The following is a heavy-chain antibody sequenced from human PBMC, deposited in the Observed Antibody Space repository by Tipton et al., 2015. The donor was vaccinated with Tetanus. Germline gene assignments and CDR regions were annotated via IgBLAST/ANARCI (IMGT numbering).Heavy chain of an antibody. CDR3: ARDGPESSAYYFDS. CDR2: INRDGSST. V-gene: IGHV3-74*01. D-gene: IGHD6-19*01. Sequence: CAASGFTFNTFWMHWVRQAPGKGLEWVSHINRDGSSTNYADSVKGRFTISRDNARNTLYLKMNSLTAEDTAVYYCARDGPESSAYYFDSWGQGMLVTVSS. J-gene: IGHJ4*02. CDR1: GFTFNTFW.